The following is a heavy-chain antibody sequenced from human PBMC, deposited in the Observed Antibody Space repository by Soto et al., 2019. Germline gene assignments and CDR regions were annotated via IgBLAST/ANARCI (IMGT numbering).Heavy chain of an antibody. D-gene: IGHD6-25*01. CDR3: AKGRFSGSWYYDS. CDR2: IDFDGRNK. CDR1: GFTLNTYA. V-gene: IGHV3-30*02. Sequence: GGSLRLSCAASGFTLNTYAMHWVRQAPGKGLEWFARIDFDGRNKYYADSVKGRFTVSRDNSENTLSLHMNSLRAEDTALYYCAKGRFSGSWYYDSWGQGTLVTVSS. J-gene: IGHJ4*02.